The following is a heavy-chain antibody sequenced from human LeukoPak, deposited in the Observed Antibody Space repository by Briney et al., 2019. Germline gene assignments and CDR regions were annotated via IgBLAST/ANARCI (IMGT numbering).Heavy chain of an antibody. Sequence: ASVKVSCKASGYTFNSYGINWVRQAPGQGLEWMGWISASNANTDYAQRFQGRVTMPTDTSTPTAYMELTSLRSDDTAVYYCARARGYSHGYSDYWGQGTLVTVSS. V-gene: IGHV1-18*01. CDR2: ISASNANT. J-gene: IGHJ4*02. CDR3: ARARGYSHGYSDY. D-gene: IGHD5-18*01. CDR1: GYTFNSYG.